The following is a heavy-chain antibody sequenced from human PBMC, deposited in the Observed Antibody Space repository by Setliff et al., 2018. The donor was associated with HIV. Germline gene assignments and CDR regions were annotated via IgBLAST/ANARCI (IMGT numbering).Heavy chain of an antibody. D-gene: IGHD3-22*01. V-gene: IGHV1-8*02. CDR1: GYTFSSYD. CDR2: MNPNSGNT. CDR3: ARARRDSYDRGRRNHYYIDV. J-gene: IGHJ6*03. Sequence: ASVKVSCKASGYTFSSYDINWVRQATGQGLEWMGWMNPNSGNTGYAQKFQGSVTMTRDTSISTAYMELNNLKFEDTAVYYCARARRDSYDRGRRNHYYIDVWG.